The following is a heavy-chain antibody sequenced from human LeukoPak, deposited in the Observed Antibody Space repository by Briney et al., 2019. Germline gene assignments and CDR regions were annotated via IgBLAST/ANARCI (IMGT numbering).Heavy chain of an antibody. Sequence: SGGSLRLSCAASGFTFSSYAMSWVRQAPGKGLEWVSTIRSNGETTYNADSVKGRFTISRDNSKKTLYLQLNSLRVEDTAIYYCAKGQELDDGVFDSWGQGTLVTVSS. D-gene: IGHD1-1*01. CDR1: GFTFSSYA. V-gene: IGHV3-23*01. J-gene: IGHJ4*02. CDR2: IRSNGETT. CDR3: AKGQELDDGVFDS.